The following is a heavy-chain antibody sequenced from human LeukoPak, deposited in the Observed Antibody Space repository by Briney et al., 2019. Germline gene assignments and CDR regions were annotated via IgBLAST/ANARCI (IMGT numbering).Heavy chain of an antibody. D-gene: IGHD2-2*01. CDR3: ASTRDIVVVPAAMPEFWFDP. CDR2: IIPIFGTA. V-gene: IGHV1-69*13. J-gene: IGHJ5*02. Sequence: ASVKVSCKASGGTFSSYAFSWVRQAPGQGLEWMGGIIPIFGTANYAQKFQGRVTITADESTSAAYMELSSLRSEDTAVYYCASTRDIVVVPAAMPEFWFDPWGQGTLVTVSS. CDR1: GGTFSSYA.